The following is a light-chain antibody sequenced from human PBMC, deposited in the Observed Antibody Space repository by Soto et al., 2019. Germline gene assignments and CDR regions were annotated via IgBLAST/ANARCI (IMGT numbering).Light chain of an antibody. V-gene: IGKV3-20*01. CDR1: QSVSSSY. CDR3: HQYDSSPLT. J-gene: IGKJ4*01. Sequence: EIVLTQSPGTLSLSPGERATLSCRASQSVSSSYLAWYQQKPGQAPRLLIYGASSSATGIPDRFSGSGSGTDFTLTISRLEPEDFAVYYCHQYDSSPLTFGGGTKVEIQ. CDR2: GAS.